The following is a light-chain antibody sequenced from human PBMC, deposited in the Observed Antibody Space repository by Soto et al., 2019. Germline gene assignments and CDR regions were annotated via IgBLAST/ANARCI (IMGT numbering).Light chain of an antibody. CDR3: QQLNSDPR. CDR2: GAS. CDR1: QSVSSN. Sequence: EIVMTQSPATLSVSPGERATLSCRASQSVSSNLAWYQQKPGQAPRLLIYGASTRATGIPARFSGSGSGTEFTLTISSLQSEDFAVYYCQQLNSDPRFGQGTKVEIK. V-gene: IGKV3-15*01. J-gene: IGKJ1*01.